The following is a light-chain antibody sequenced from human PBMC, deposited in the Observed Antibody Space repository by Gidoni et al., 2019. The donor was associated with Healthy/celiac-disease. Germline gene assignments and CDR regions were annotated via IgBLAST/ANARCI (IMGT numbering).Light chain of an antibody. CDR3: QSYDSSLSGYV. CDR1: SSNIGAGYD. CDR2: GNS. Sequence: QSVLTQPPSVSEAPGQRVTISCTGSSSNIGAGYDVHWYQQLPGTAPKLLIYGNSNRPSGVPDRSSGSKSGTSASLAITGLQAEDEADYYCQSYDSSLSGYVFGTGTKVTVL. J-gene: IGLJ1*01. V-gene: IGLV1-40*01.